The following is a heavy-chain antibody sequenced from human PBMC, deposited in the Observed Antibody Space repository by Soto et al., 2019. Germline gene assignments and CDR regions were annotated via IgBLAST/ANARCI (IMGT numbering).Heavy chain of an antibody. J-gene: IGHJ4*02. V-gene: IGHV3-30*18. CDR2: ISYDGSNE. D-gene: IGHD5-12*01. CDR1: GFTFSSYG. Sequence: SLRLSCEASGFTFSSYGMHWVRQAPGKGLEWVAVISYDGSNEYYADSVKGRFSISRDTPKKTLNLQMNSLRAEDTAMYYCAKDRGNGYDLDFWGQGTLVTVSS. CDR3: AKDRGNGYDLDF.